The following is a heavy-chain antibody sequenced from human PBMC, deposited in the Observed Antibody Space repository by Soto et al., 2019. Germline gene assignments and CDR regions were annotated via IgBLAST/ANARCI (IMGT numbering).Heavy chain of an antibody. CDR2: ITTNTGGGTT. V-gene: IGHV3-15*07. Sequence: EVQLVESGGGFIYPGGSLRLSCAASGLTISNAWMNWVRQAPGKGLEWVGWITTNTGGGTTDYTAAVKGIFTVSRDDSKNTLYLHMNSLRTDDTAVYYCSTGSVDGVWGQGTTVTVSS. CDR3: STGSVDGV. J-gene: IGHJ6*02. CDR1: GLTISNAW.